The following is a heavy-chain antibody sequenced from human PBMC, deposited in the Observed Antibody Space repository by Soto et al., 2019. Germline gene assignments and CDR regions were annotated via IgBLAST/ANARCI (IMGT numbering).Heavy chain of an antibody. D-gene: IGHD6-19*01. CDR1: AFPFSDYA. CDR3: AKGRRQWPFTSDFNY. CDR2: VSHDGRNT. J-gene: IGHJ4*02. Sequence: PVGSLRLSCATSAFPFSDYAMHWVRQAPGKGLERVAVVSHDGRNTHYADSVKGRFTISRDSSKNTVSLEMTCLRAEDIAVYYCAKGRRQWPFTSDFNYWGQGA. V-gene: IGHV3-30*18.